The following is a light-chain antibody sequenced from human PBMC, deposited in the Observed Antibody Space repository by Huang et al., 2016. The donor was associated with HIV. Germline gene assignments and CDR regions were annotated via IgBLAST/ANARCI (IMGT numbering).Light chain of an antibody. CDR1: QSISRY. CDR3: QQRYSTRTT. CDR2: AAS. V-gene: IGKV1-39*01. Sequence: DIQMTQSPSSLSASVGDRVTIACRASQSISRYLNWYQQKQGKAPKLLMYAASSLQSGGPSRFSGSGSGTDFTLTISSLQPEDFATYYCQQRYSTRTTFGQGTKVEIK. J-gene: IGKJ1*01.